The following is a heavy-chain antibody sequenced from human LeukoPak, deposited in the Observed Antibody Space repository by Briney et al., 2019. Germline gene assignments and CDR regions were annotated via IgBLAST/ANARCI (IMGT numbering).Heavy chain of an antibody. J-gene: IGHJ4*02. CDR1: GGSISPYY. CDR3: ARVGGGAFDY. V-gene: IGHV4-59*01. CDR2: ISYGGST. Sequence: PSETLSLTCIVSGGSISPYYWSWIRQPPGKGLEWIGFISYGGSTNYNPSLRSRVTMSVDTSTNQFSLKLSSVTAADTAVYYCARVGGGAFDYWGQGTLVTVSS. D-gene: IGHD3-16*01.